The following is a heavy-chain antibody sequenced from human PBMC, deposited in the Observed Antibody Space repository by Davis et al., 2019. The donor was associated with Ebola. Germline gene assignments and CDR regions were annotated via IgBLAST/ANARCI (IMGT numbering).Heavy chain of an antibody. V-gene: IGHV3-30-3*01. Sequence: GESLKISCAASGFTFSSYWMHWVRQAPGKGLEWVAVISYDGSNKYYADSVKGRFTISRDNSKNTLYLQMNSLRAEDTAVYYCARVGETGELDYWGQGTLVTVSS. J-gene: IGHJ4*02. CDR1: GFTFSSYW. D-gene: IGHD7-27*01. CDR2: ISYDGSNK. CDR3: ARVGETGELDY.